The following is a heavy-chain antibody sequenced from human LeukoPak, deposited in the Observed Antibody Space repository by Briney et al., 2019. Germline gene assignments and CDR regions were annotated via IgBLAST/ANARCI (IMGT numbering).Heavy chain of an antibody. CDR1: GFTFSSYA. CDR2: ISGSGGST. V-gene: IGHV3-23*01. D-gene: IGHD6-13*01. J-gene: IGHJ4*02. CDR3: AKGRYSSSWYGLFDY. Sequence: GGSLRLSCAASGFTFSSYAMSWVRQAPGKGLEWVSAISGSGGSTYYADSVKGRFTISRDNSKNTLYLQMNSLRAEDTAVYYCAKGRYSSSWYGLFDYWGQGTLVTVSS.